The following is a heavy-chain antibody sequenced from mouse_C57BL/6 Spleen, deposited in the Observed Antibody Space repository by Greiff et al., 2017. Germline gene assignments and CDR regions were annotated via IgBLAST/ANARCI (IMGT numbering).Heavy chain of an antibody. CDR2: IYPRSGNT. V-gene: IGHV1-81*01. CDR3: SLITTVVATEAMDY. D-gene: IGHD1-1*01. J-gene: IGHJ4*01. CDR1: GYTFTSYG. Sequence: VKLVESGAELARPGASVKLSCKASGYTFTSYGISWVKQRTGQGLEWIGEIYPRSGNTYYNEKFKGKATLTADKSSSTAYMELRSLTSEDSAVYFCSLITTVVATEAMDYWGQGTSVTVSS.